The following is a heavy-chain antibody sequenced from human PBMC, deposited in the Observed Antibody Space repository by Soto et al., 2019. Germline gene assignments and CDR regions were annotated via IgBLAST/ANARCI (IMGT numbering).Heavy chain of an antibody. D-gene: IGHD3-3*01. CDR1: GYTFTSYY. Sequence: ASVKVSCKASGYTFTSYYMHWVRQAPGQGLEWMGIINPSGGSTSDAQKFQGRVTMTRDTSTSTVYMELSSLRSEDTAGYYCARDGARGGFDYWGQGTLVTVSS. V-gene: IGHV1-46*01. J-gene: IGHJ4*02. CDR2: INPSGGST. CDR3: ARDGARGGFDY.